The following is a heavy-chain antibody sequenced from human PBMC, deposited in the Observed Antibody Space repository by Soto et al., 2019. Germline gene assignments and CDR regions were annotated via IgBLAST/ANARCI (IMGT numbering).Heavy chain of an antibody. D-gene: IGHD3-22*01. J-gene: IGHJ4*02. CDR2: ISYHGSDK. CDR1: GFTFSSDA. CDR3: ARSRYYYDTSDYLDY. Sequence: QVQLVESGGGGVQPGRSLRLYCGASGFTFSSDAMHWVSQAPGQGLEWVAVISYHGSDKYYADSVKGRFTISRDNSKNMLYLQMNSLRAEDTAVYYCARSRYYYDTSDYLDYWGQGTLVTVSS. V-gene: IGHV3-30-3*01.